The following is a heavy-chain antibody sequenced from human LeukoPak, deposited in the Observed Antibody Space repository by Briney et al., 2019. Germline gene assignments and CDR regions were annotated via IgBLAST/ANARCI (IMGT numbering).Heavy chain of an antibody. CDR2: LYFRGIT. J-gene: IGHJ5*02. CDR1: DGSIRSSTDY. Sequence: SETLSLTCTVSDGSIRSSTDYWGWIRQSPGKGLEWIGSLYFRGITYYNPSLKSRVTISVVTSKNQFSLKLSSVTAADTAVYYCARHRASSWFDPWGQGTLVTVSS. CDR3: ARHRASSWFDP. D-gene: IGHD2-2*01. V-gene: IGHV4-39*01.